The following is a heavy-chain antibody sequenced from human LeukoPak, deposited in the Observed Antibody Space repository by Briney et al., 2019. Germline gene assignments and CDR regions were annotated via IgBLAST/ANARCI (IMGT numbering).Heavy chain of an antibody. CDR3: ARDSAGDLDS. V-gene: IGHV1-2*02. CDR1: GYTFTGHY. J-gene: IGHJ4*02. Sequence: GASVKVSCKASGYTFTGHYMHWVRQAPGQGLEWMGWINPNSGGTNYAQKFQGRVTMTRDTSISTAYMELSRMRSDDTAVCYCARDSAGDLDSWGQGTLVTVSS. D-gene: IGHD7-27*01. CDR2: INPNSGGT.